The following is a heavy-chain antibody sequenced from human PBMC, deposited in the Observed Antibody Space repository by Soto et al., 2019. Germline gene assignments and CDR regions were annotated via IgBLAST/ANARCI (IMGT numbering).Heavy chain of an antibody. CDR1: GYIFTDYF. Sequence: ASVKVSCKASGYIFTDYFIHWVRQAPGQGLEWMGWINTNRGDTKFAPRFQGRVTMTGNTSTSTAYMELTSLRPDDTAVYFCARDGSTVQYAFDLWGQGTMVTVSS. CDR2: INTNRGDT. D-gene: IGHD4-4*01. J-gene: IGHJ3*01. V-gene: IGHV1-2*02. CDR3: ARDGSTVQYAFDL.